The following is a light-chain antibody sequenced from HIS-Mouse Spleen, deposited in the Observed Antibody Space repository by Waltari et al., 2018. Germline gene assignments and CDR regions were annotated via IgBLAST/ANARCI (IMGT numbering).Light chain of an antibody. V-gene: IGKV1-5*03. CDR1: QSISSW. J-gene: IGKJ2*01. CDR2: KAS. CDR3: QQYNSYPYT. Sequence: DIQMTQSPSTLSASVGDRVTITCRASQSISSWLAWYQQKPGKAPKLLIYKASSLESGVPSRFSGSGSGTEFTLTISSLQPDDFSTYYCQQYNSYPYTFGQGTKLEIK.